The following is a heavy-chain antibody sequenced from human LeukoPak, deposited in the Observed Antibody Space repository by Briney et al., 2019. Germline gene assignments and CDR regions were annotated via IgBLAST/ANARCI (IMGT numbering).Heavy chain of an antibody. CDR1: GYTFTGYY. D-gene: IGHD3-16*02. V-gene: IGHV1-2*02. CDR2: INPNSGNT. Sequence: ASVKVSCKASGYTFTGYYIHWVRQAPGQGLEWMGWINPNSGNTYSAQKFQGRVTMTRDTSISTAYMEVSRLRSDDTAVYYCARDIMITFGGVIATKTFDYWGQGTLVTVSS. CDR3: ARDIMITFGGVIATKTFDY. J-gene: IGHJ4*02.